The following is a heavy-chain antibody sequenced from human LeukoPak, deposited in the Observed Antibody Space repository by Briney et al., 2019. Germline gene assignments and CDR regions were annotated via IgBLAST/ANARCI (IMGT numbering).Heavy chain of an antibody. D-gene: IGHD3-22*01. V-gene: IGHV4-61*02. CDR3: ARGPYSYDSSGAFDI. Sequence: SETLSLTCTVSGDSISSGDCYWSWIRQPAGKGLEWIGRISSSGSTNYNPSLKSRVTISVDTSKNQFSLKLSSVTAADTAVYFCARGPYSYDSSGAFDIWGQGTQVTVSS. CDR1: GDSISSGDCY. J-gene: IGHJ4*02. CDR2: ISSSGST.